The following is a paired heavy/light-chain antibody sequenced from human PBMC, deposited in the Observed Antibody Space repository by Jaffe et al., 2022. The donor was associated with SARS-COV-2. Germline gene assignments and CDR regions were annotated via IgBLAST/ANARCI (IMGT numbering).Heavy chain of an antibody. D-gene: IGHD3-10*01. CDR1: GFNFGDYA. CDR2: ITNRARGAKD. V-gene: IGHV3-49*03. J-gene: IGHJ5*02. Sequence: EVQVEESGGGLVQPGRSLRLSCRTSGFNFGDYAVGWFRQTPGKGLEWIGHITNRARGAKDDYAASLKGRFVISRDDSNTVAYLQMNGLQTEDTGVYYCAAPYSYASMMSTWGQGTLVTVSS. CDR3: AAPYSYASMMST.
Light chain of an antibody. CDR1: QGIDNY. J-gene: IGKJ2*01. CDR3: QKHGTAPHP. Sequence: DIQMTQSPSFLSASVGDRVTITCRASQGIDNYLAWYQQKPGRGPKLLISGTSTLQSGVPFRFSGGGSGTDFTLTISSLQPEDFATYYCQKHGTAPHPFGQGTKLEI. V-gene: IGKV1-27*01. CDR2: GTS.